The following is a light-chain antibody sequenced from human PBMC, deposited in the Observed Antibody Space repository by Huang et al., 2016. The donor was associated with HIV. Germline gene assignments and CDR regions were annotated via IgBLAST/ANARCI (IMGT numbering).Light chain of an antibody. V-gene: IGKV3D-15*01. CDR1: QSVSSN. J-gene: IGKJ2*01. CDR3: QQYNNWPPVT. Sequence: EVVMTQSPATLSVSPGERATLSCRASQSVSSNLACYQQKPGQAPRLLLYGASTRAPGIPARFSVSGSWTEFTLTISSLQSEDFAVYYCQQYNNWPPVTFGQGTKLEIK. CDR2: GAS.